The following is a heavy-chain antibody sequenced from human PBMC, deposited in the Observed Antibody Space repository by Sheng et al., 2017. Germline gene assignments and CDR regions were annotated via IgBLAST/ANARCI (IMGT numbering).Heavy chain of an antibody. CDR3: AKAPYSSSWYWFDY. V-gene: IGHV3-9*01. J-gene: IGHJ4*02. CDR2: ISWNSGSI. D-gene: IGHD6-13*01. Sequence: EVQLVESGGGLVQPGRSLRLSCAASGFTFDDYAMHWVRQAPGKGLEWVSGISWNSGSIGYADSVKGRFTISRDNAKNSLYLQMNSLRAEDTALYYCAKAPYSSSWYWFDYWGQGTLVTVSS. CDR1: GFTFDDYA.